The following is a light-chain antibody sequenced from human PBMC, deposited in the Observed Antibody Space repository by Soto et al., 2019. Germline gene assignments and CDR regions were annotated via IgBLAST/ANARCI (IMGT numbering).Light chain of an antibody. V-gene: IGLV2-14*01. CDR2: DVT. J-gene: IGLJ1*01. Sequence: QSALTQPASVSGSPGQSITISCTGTSSDVGGYKYVSWYQQHPDKAPKLIIYDVTNRPSGISNRSSGSKSGNTASLTISGLQAEDEADYYCSSYTSSSSYVFGTGTKLTVL. CDR1: SSDVGGYKY. CDR3: SSYTSSSSYV.